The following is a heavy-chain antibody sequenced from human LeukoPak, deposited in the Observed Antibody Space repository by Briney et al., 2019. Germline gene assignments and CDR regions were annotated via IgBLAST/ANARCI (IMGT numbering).Heavy chain of an antibody. Sequence: PGGSLRLSCTASGLTFSNYSLNWVRQAPGKGLEWVSFISNSSSYIYYADPVKGRFTISRDNAKHSVYLQMNRLRDEDTALYYCARVLSRGGSSRGLAYWGQGTLVTVSS. J-gene: IGHJ4*02. CDR1: GLTFSNYS. V-gene: IGHV3-21*01. D-gene: IGHD1-26*01. CDR3: ARVLSRGGSSRGLAY. CDR2: ISNSSSYI.